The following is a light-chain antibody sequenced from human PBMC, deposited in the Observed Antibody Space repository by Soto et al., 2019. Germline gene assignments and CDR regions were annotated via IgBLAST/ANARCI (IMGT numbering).Light chain of an antibody. CDR3: QQYGSSPFT. V-gene: IGKV3-20*01. J-gene: IGKJ3*01. CDR1: QSVSSSF. Sequence: EIVLTQSPGTLSLSPGERATLSCRASQSVSSSFLAWYQQRPGQAPRLLIHGVSRKAAGIPDRFSGSGSGTDFTLTINRLEPEDFALYFCQQYGSSPFTFGPGTQLEIK. CDR2: GVS.